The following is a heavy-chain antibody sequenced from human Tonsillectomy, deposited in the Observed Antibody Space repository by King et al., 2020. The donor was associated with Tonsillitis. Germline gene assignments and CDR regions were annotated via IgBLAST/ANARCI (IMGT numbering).Heavy chain of an antibody. V-gene: IGHV3-30*18. CDR2: DSHDGSNK. Sequence: HVQLVESGGGVVQPGGSLRLSCAASGFAFSNYGMHWVRQAPGKGLEWVAVDSHDGSNKYYAESVKGRFTVSRDNSKKTLYLQMNSLRTEDTAFYYCANEWYGNYVGDPYATWGQGTMVIVSS. J-gene: IGHJ3*01. D-gene: IGHD3-16*01. CDR3: ANEWYGNYVGDPYAT. CDR1: GFAFSNYG.